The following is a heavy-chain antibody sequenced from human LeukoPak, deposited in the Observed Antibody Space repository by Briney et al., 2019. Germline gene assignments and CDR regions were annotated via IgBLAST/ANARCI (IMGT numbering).Heavy chain of an antibody. CDR3: ARRYCSSTSCPIDY. V-gene: IGHV4-59*08. J-gene: IGHJ4*02. Sequence: PSETLSLTCTVSDGSVTSDYWSWIRQPPGKGLEWIGYMYYSGSTNYNPSLKSRVTISGDTSKNQFSLKLSSVTAADAAVYYCARRYCSSTSCPIDYWGQGTLVTVSS. D-gene: IGHD2-2*01. CDR2: MYYSGST. CDR1: DGSVTSDY.